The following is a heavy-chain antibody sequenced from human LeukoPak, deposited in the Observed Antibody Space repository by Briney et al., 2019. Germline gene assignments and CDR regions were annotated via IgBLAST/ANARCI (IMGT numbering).Heavy chain of an antibody. D-gene: IGHD1-26*01. J-gene: IGHJ4*02. CDR3: ARARSYGEYYFDY. V-gene: IGHV1-18*01. Sequence: GASVKVSCKASGYTFTSYGISWVRQAPGQGLEWMGWISAYNGNTNYAQKLQGRVTMTTDTSTSTADMELRSLRSDDTAVYYCARARSYGEYYFDYWGQGTLVTVSS. CDR2: ISAYNGNT. CDR1: GYTFTSYG.